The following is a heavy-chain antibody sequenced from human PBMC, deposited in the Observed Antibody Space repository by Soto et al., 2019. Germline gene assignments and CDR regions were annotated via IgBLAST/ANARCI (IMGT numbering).Heavy chain of an antibody. V-gene: IGHV1-69*06. CDR2: IIPIFGTA. Sequence: SVKVSCKASGGTFSSYAISWVRQAPGQGLEWMGGIIPIFGTANYAQKFQGRVTITADKSTSTAYMELSSLRSEDTAVYYCARRPPGDSNYLDNWFDPWGQGTLVTVSS. CDR1: GGTFSSYA. J-gene: IGHJ5*02. D-gene: IGHD4-4*01. CDR3: ARRPPGDSNYLDNWFDP.